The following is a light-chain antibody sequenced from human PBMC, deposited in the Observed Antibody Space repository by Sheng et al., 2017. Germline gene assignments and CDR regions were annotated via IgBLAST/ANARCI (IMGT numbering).Light chain of an antibody. CDR3: AAWDDSLSGPV. Sequence: QSVLTQSPSASGTPGQRVTISCSGSSSNIGSNYVYWYQQLPGTAPKLLLYSDNQRPLGGPLTDSLAPSLAPQPPWPISGLRSEDEADYYCAAWDDSLSGPVFGGGTKLTVL. J-gene: IGLJ2*01. CDR1: SSNIGSNY. V-gene: IGLV1-47*02. CDR2: SDN.